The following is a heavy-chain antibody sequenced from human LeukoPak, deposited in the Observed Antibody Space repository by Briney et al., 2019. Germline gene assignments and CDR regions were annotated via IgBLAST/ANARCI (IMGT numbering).Heavy chain of an antibody. J-gene: IGHJ6*02. CDR2: ISAYNGNT. Sequence: ASVKVSCKASGYTFSSYGISWVRQAPGQGLEWMGWISAYNGNTNYAQKLQGRVTMTTDTSTGTAYMELRSLRSDDTAVYYCARGIPTDVLRYFDWFGGRYYYYGMDVWGQGTTVTVSS. V-gene: IGHV1-18*01. CDR3: ARGIPTDVLRYFDWFGGRYYYYGMDV. D-gene: IGHD3-9*01. CDR1: GYTFSSYG.